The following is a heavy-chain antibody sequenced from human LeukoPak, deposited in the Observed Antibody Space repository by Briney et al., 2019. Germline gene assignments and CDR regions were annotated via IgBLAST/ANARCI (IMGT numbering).Heavy chain of an antibody. Sequence: ASVKVSCKASGYTFTSYDINWVRQATGQGLEWMGWMNPNSGNTGYAQKFQGRVTMTRNTSISTAYMELSSLRSEDTAVYYCATPHYYDSSGYYYGYWGQGTLVTVSS. CDR1: GYTFTSYD. V-gene: IGHV1-8*01. CDR2: MNPNSGNT. D-gene: IGHD3-22*01. J-gene: IGHJ4*02. CDR3: ATPHYYDSSGYYYGY.